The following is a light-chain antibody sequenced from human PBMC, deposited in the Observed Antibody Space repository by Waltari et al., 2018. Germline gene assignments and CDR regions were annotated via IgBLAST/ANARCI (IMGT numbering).Light chain of an antibody. CDR2: NAS. J-gene: IGKJ2*01. V-gene: IGKV3-11*01. CDR1: QSVGSY. CDR3: QQRSNWNT. Sequence: ETVLTQSPVTLSLSPGEGATLSCKASQSVGSYLAWYQQKPGQAPRLRSYNASNRAAGIPARFSGSGSGPDFTLTISSLEPEDFAVYYCQQRSNWNTFGQGTKLEIK.